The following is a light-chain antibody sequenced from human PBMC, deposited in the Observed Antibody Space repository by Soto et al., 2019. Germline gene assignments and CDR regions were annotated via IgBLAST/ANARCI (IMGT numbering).Light chain of an antibody. CDR2: EVS. CDR3: SSYAGTVV. V-gene: IGLV2-8*01. CDR1: SSDVGGYNY. J-gene: IGLJ2*01. Sequence: QSVLTQPPSASGXXXXSVXXXCTGTSSDVGGYNYVSWYQQHPGKAPKLMIYEVSKRPSGVPDRFSGSKSGNTASLTVSGLQAEDEADYYCSSYAGTVVFGGGTKLTVL.